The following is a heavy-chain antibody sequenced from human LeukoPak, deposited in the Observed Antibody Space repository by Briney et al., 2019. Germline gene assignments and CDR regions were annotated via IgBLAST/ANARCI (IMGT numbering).Heavy chain of an antibody. Sequence: SETLSLTCTVSGGSISSGGYSWSWIRQHPGKGLEWIGYIYYSGSTYYNPSLKSRVTISVDTSKNQFSLKLSSVTAADTAVYYCARALTNYYFDYWGQGTLVTVSS. CDR2: IYYSGST. CDR3: ARALTNYYFDY. D-gene: IGHD3-9*01. V-gene: IGHV4-31*03. J-gene: IGHJ4*02. CDR1: GGSISSGGYS.